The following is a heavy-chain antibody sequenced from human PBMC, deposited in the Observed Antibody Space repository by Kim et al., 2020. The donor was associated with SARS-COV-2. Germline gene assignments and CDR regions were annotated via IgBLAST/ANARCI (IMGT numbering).Heavy chain of an antibody. D-gene: IGHD2-8*01. Sequence: DSVKGRFTNSRDNSKNTLYLQMNSLRAEDTAVYYCAKELMVYAIRWFDPWGQGTLVTVSS. CDR3: AKELMVYAIRWFDP. J-gene: IGHJ5*02. V-gene: IGHV3-23*01.